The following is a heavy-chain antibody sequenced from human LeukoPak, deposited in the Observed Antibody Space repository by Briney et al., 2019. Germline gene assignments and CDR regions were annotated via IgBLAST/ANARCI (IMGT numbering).Heavy chain of an antibody. D-gene: IGHD1-26*01. CDR3: ARDGHSGSHHSGPWFDP. J-gene: IGHJ5*02. CDR2: IYTSGST. V-gene: IGHV4-61*02. Sequence: SQTLSLTCTVSGGSISSGSYYWSWIRQPAGKGLEWIGRIYTSGSTNYNPSLKSRVTISVDTSKNQFSLKLSSVTAADTAVYYCARDGHSGSHHSGPWFDPGGQGTLVTASS. CDR1: GGSISSGSYY.